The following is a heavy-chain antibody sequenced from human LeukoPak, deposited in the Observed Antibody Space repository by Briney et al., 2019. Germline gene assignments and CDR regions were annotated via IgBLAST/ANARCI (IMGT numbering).Heavy chain of an antibody. CDR2: ISSSSSYI. V-gene: IGHV3-21*01. CDR1: GFTFSSYS. D-gene: IGHD3-10*01. J-gene: IGHJ5*02. CDR3: ARDFGPVNWFDP. Sequence: GGSLRLSCAASGFTFSSYSMNWVRQAPGKGLEWVSSISSSSSYIYYADSVKGRFTISRDNAKNSLYLQMNSLRAKDTAVYYCARDFGPVNWFDPWGQGTLVTVSS.